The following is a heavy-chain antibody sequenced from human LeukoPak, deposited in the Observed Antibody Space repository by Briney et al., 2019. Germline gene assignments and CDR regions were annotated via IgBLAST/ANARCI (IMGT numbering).Heavy chain of an antibody. V-gene: IGHV4-61*01. CDR2: IYYSGST. Sequence: SETLSLTCTVSGGSVSSGSYYWSWIRQPPGKGLEWIGYIYYSGSTNYNPSLKSRVTISVDTSKNQFSLKLSSVTAADTAVYYSARALVVVAATEWGFDYWGQGTLVTVSS. D-gene: IGHD2-15*01. CDR3: ARALVVVAATEWGFDY. CDR1: GGSVSSGSYY. J-gene: IGHJ4*02.